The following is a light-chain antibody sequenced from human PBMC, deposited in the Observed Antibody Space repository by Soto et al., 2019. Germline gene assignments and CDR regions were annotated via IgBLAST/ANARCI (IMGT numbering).Light chain of an antibody. CDR2: YDS. J-gene: IGLJ2*01. CDR3: QVWDSSSDRDVV. V-gene: IGLV3-21*04. CDR1: NIGSKS. Sequence: VLTQPPSVSVAPGKTARITCGGNNIGSKSVHWYQQKPGQAPVLVIYYDSDRPSGIPERFSGSHSGNTATLTISRVEAGDEADYYCQVWDSSSDRDVVFGGGTKLTVL.